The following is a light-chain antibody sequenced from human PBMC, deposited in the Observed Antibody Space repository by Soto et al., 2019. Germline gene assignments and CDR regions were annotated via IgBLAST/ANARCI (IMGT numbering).Light chain of an antibody. CDR3: QQRARWPMP. J-gene: IGKJ5*01. Sequence: EVVLTQSPATLSLSPGERVTLSCRASQSVSTFVAWYQHKPGQAPRPLIYDTFKRATGVPDRFSGGGSETDFTLTISSLGPEDFAVYYCQQRARWPMPFGQGTRLE. V-gene: IGKV3-11*01. CDR2: DTF. CDR1: QSVSTF.